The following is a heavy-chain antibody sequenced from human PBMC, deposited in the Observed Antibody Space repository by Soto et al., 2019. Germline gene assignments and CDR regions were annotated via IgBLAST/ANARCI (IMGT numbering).Heavy chain of an antibody. CDR2: ISGSGGST. CDR3: AKAGGYYDSSGPSD. CDR1: GFTFSSYA. Sequence: PGGSLRLSCAASGFTFSSYAMSWVRQAPGKGLEWVSAISGSGGSTYYADSVKGRFTISRDNSKNTLYLQMNSLRAEDTAVYYCAKAGGYYDSSGPSDWVQGTLVTVAS. J-gene: IGHJ4*02. D-gene: IGHD3-22*01. V-gene: IGHV3-23*01.